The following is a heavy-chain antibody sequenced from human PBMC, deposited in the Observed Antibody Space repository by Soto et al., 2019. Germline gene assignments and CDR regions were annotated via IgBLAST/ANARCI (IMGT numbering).Heavy chain of an antibody. J-gene: IGHJ6*02. D-gene: IGHD3-10*01. CDR2: ITGSGGSP. CDR1: GXTFSSYS. Sequence: GSLRLSCAASGXTFSSYSMGWVRQAPGKGLEWVSAITGSGGSPYYADSVKGRFTISRYNSKNTLYLQMNSLRPEDTAVYYCASLMAQGGMDVWGQGTTVTVSS. V-gene: IGHV3-23*01. CDR3: ASLMAQGGMDV.